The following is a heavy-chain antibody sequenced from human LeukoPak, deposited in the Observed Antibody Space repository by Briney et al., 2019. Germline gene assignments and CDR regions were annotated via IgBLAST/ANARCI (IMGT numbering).Heavy chain of an antibody. D-gene: IGHD3-22*01. J-gene: IGHJ4*02. CDR1: GGSISSYY. CDR2: IYYSGST. V-gene: IGHV4-59*01. CDR3: ARHPAIYYDSSGYYDY. Sequence: SETLSLTCTVSGGSISSYYWSWIRQPPGKGLEWIGYIYYSGSTNYNPSLKSRVTVSVDTSKNQFSLELSSVTAADTAVYYCARHPAIYYDSSGYYDYWGQGTLVTVSS.